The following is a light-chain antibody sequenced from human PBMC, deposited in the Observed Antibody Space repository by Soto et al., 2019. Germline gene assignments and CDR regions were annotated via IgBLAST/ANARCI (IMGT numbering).Light chain of an antibody. CDR3: CSYAGSSTLV. V-gene: IGLV2-23*01. J-gene: IGLJ2*01. CDR1: ISDVGSYKF. Sequence: QSALTQPASVSGSPGQSITISCTGTISDVGSYKFVSWYQQHPGKAPKLMIYVGSKRPSGVSNRFSGSKSGNTASLTISGLQAEDEADYYCCSYAGSSTLVFGRGTKVTVL. CDR2: VGS.